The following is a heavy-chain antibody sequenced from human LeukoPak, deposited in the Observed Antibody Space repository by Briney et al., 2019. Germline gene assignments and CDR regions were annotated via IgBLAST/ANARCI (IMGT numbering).Heavy chain of an antibody. J-gene: IGHJ4*02. D-gene: IGHD2-8*01. CDR1: GDSVSSISAT. V-gene: IGHV6-1*01. CDR2: TYYRSTWHN. CDR3: AKSAYFREYFDY. Sequence: SQTLSLTCAISGDSVSSISATWNWIRQSPSRGLEWLGRTYYRSTWHNDYAASVKSQITINPDTSKNQFFLQLNSVTLEDTAVYYCAKSAYFREYFDYWRQGILVTVSS.